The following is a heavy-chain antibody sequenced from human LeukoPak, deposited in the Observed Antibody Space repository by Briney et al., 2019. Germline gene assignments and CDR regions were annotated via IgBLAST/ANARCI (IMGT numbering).Heavy chain of an antibody. Sequence: GGSLRLSCAASGFTFSSYSMNWVRQAPGKGLEWVSSISSSSSYIYYADSVKGRFTISRDNAKNSLYLQMNSLRAEDTAVYYCARDDVVVPASKPGLDYWGQGTLVTVSS. CDR2: ISSSSSYI. J-gene: IGHJ4*02. CDR3: ARDDVVVPASKPGLDY. CDR1: GFTFSSYS. D-gene: IGHD2-2*01. V-gene: IGHV3-21*01.